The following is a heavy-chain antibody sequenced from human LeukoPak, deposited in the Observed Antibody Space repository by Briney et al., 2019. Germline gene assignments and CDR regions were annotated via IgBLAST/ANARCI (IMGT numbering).Heavy chain of an antibody. J-gene: IGHJ4*02. CDR3: AKPTYDYGDYDY. D-gene: IGHD4-17*01. CDR2: VSGSGGST. CDR1: GFTFRSYA. V-gene: IGHV3-23*01. Sequence: GGSLRLSCSASGFTFRSYAMNWVRQAPGKGLEWVSGVSGSGGSTYYADSVKGRFTISRDNSKNTLYLQMNSLRAEDTAVYYCAKPTYDYGDYDYWGQGTLVTVSS.